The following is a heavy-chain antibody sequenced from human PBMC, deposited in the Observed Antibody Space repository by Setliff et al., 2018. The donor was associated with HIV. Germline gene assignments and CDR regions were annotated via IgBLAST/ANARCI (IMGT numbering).Heavy chain of an antibody. V-gene: IGHV4-39*01. D-gene: IGHD3-16*01. Sequence: PSETLSLTCTVSGGSISSSSYYWGCIRQPPGKGLEWIGSIFISGITNYNPSLKSRVTMSVGSSKNQFSLHLSSVTAADTAVYYCARGMIWGAYYYYMDVWGTGTTVTVSS. CDR1: GGSISSSSYY. J-gene: IGHJ6*03. CDR3: ARGMIWGAYYYYMDV. CDR2: IFISGIT.